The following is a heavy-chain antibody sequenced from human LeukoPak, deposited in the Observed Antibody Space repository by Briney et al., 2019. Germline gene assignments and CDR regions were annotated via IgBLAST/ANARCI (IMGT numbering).Heavy chain of an antibody. CDR1: GYTFTSYG. CDR3: ARDDLQSPDRLRSPWRTGMDV. J-gene: IGHJ6*02. Sequence: ASVKVSCKASGYTFTSYGISWVRQAPGQGLEWMGWISAYNGNTNYAQKLQGRVTMTTDTSTSTAYMELRSLRSDDTAVYYCARDDLQSPDRLRSPWRTGMDVWGQGATVTVSS. V-gene: IGHV1-18*01. CDR2: ISAYNGNT. D-gene: IGHD4-17*01.